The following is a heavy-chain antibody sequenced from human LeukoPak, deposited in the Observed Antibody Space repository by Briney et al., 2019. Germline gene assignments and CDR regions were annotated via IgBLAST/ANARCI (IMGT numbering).Heavy chain of an antibody. V-gene: IGHV4-34*01. CDR2: VSHSGSS. J-gene: IGHJ5*02. CDR3: ARGIFYGGRNQYIWFDL. Sequence: SETLSLTCAVYGGPFRGFFWSWIRQAPGEGLEWIGEVSHSGSSNYNPSLRSRISISLDTSKSQFSLKLTSVTAADSAVYYCARGIFYGGRNQYIWFDLWGQGTLVTVSS. CDR1: GGPFRGFF. D-gene: IGHD4-23*01.